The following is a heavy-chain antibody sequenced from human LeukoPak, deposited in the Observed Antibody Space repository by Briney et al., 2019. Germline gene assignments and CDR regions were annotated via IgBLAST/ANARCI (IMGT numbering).Heavy chain of an antibody. J-gene: IGHJ4*02. V-gene: IGHV1-8*03. CDR2: MNPNSGNT. D-gene: IGHD6-13*01. CDR3: ARGRGGHYSSSWYGVDY. CDR1: GYTFTSYD. Sequence: ASVKASCKASGYTFTSYDINWVRQATGQGLEWMGWMNPNSGNTGYAQKFQGRVTITRNTSISTAYMELSSLRSEDTAVYYCARGRGGHYSSSWYGVDYWGQGTLVTVSS.